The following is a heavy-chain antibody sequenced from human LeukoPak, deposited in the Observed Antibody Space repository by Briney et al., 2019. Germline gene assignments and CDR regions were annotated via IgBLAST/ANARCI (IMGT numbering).Heavy chain of an antibody. CDR3: ARSLKCSSTSCYRRVSPPFDY. Sequence: SQTLSLTCTVSGGSISSGGYYWSWIRQHPGKGLEWIGYIYYSGSTYYNPSLKSRVTISVDTSKNQFSLKLSSVTAADTAVYYCARSLKCSSTSCYRRVSPPFDYWGQGTLVTVSS. D-gene: IGHD2-2*01. CDR2: IYYSGST. V-gene: IGHV4-31*03. J-gene: IGHJ4*02. CDR1: GGSISSGGYY.